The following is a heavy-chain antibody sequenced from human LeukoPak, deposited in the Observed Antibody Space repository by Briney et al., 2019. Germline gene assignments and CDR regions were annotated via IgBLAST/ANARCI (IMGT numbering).Heavy chain of an antibody. J-gene: IGHJ3*02. V-gene: IGHV1-18*01. CDR1: GYTFTIYG. CDR2: ISAYNGNT. CDR3: ARDRYYYDSSGYSDDAFDI. D-gene: IGHD3-22*01. Sequence: GASVTVSCKASGYTFTIYGISWVRQAPGQGLEWMGWISAYNGNTNYAQKLQGRVTMTTDTSTSTAYMELRSLRSDDTAVYYCARDRYYYDSSGYSDDAFDIWGQGTMVTVSS.